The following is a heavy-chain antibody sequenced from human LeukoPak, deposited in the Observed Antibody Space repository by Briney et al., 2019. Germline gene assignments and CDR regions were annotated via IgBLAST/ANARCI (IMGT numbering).Heavy chain of an antibody. J-gene: IGHJ4*02. CDR2: INHSGGT. Sequence: PSETLSLTCAVYGGSFSGYYWSWIRQPPGKGLEWIGEINHSGGTNYNPSLKSRVTISVDTSKNQFSLKLSSVTAADTAVYYCARVVVVVPAAIKGYAYYFDYWGQGTLVTVSS. V-gene: IGHV4-34*01. CDR1: GGSFSGYY. D-gene: IGHD2-2*01. CDR3: ARVVVVVPAAIKGYAYYFDY.